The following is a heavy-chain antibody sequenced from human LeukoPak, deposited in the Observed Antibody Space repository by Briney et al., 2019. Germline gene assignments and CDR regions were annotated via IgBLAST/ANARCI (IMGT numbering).Heavy chain of an antibody. Sequence: KTWGALRLSCAASGFTFSDYYMNWVPQAPGKGLEWVSSISSSSTIYYADSVKGRFTISRDNAKNSLYLQMNSLRAEDTAVYYCARDGQGLHYWGQGALVTVSS. CDR1: GFTFSDYY. J-gene: IGHJ4*02. D-gene: IGHD4-11*01. CDR3: ARDGQGLHY. V-gene: IGHV3-69-1*01. CDR2: ISSSSTI.